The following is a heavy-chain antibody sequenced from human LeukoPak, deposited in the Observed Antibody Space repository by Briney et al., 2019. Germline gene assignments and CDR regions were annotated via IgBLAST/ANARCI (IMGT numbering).Heavy chain of an antibody. J-gene: IGHJ5*02. CDR3: ARVHYDFPWFDP. V-gene: IGHV4-30-2*01. D-gene: IGHD3-3*01. CDR2: IYHSGST. Sequence: SETLSLTCAVYGGSFSGYSWSWIRQPPGKGLEWIGYIYHSGSTYYNPSLKSRVTISVDRSKNHFSLKLSSVTAADTAVYYCARVHYDFPWFDPWGQGTLVTVSS. CDR1: GGSFSGYS.